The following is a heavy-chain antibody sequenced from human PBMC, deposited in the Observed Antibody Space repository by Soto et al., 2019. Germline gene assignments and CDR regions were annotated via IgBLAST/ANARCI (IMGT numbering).Heavy chain of an antibody. CDR3: AKPPVITASYYYYDMDV. CDR1: GFTFSTYP. V-gene: IGHV3-23*01. J-gene: IGHJ6*02. CDR2: ISGSGIST. Sequence: EVQLLESGGGLVQPGGSLRLSCAASGFTFSTYPMSWVRQAPGKGLEWVSGISGSGISTYYADSVKGRFTISRDNSKNPVFLQMNSLRDEDTAVYYCAKPPVITASYYYYDMDVWGQGTTVTVSS. D-gene: IGHD4-4*01.